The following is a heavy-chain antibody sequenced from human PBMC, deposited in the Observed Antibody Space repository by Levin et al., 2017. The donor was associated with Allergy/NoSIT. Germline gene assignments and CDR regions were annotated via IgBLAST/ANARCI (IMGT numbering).Heavy chain of an antibody. J-gene: IGHJ4*02. Sequence: ASVKVSCKASGGTFNTYSISWVRQAPGKRLEWMGRIIPILGKTDSAPKFQDRVTFTADKSANTAYMEISRLTSDDTAVYYCARGVRLWYHFDYWGQGTLITVSS. CDR3: ARGVRLWYHFDY. V-gene: IGHV1-69*02. D-gene: IGHD5-12*01. CDR2: IIPILGKT. CDR1: GGTFNTYS.